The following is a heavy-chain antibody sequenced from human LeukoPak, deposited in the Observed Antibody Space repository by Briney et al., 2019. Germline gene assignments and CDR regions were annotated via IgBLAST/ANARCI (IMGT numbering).Heavy chain of an antibody. V-gene: IGHV3-49*03. J-gene: IGHJ4*02. D-gene: IGHD6-19*01. CDR1: GGSISSYY. CDR2: IRSKAYGGTT. Sequence: LSLTCTVSGGSISSYYWSWIRQPPGKGLEWVGFIRSKAYGGTTEYAASVKGRFTISRDDSKSIAYLQMNSLKTEDTAVYYCTREGGSGPTGYWGQGTLVTVSS. CDR3: TREGGSGPTGY.